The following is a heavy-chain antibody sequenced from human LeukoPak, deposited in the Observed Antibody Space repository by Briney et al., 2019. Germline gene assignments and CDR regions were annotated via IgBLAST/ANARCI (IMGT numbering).Heavy chain of an antibody. Sequence: ASVKVSCKASGYTFTSYYMHWVRQAPGQGLEWMGIINPSGGSTSYAQKFQGRVTMTTDTSTSTAYMELRSLRSDDTAVYYCARDLPIAAATYYYYMDVWGKGTTVTISS. V-gene: IGHV1-46*01. CDR3: ARDLPIAAATYYYYMDV. D-gene: IGHD6-13*01. J-gene: IGHJ6*03. CDR2: INPSGGST. CDR1: GYTFTSYY.